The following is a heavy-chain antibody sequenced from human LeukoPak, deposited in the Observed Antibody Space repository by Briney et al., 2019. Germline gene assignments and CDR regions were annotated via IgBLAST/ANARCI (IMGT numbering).Heavy chain of an antibody. CDR1: GFTVSSSY. D-gene: IGHD3-22*01. CDR3: ARDGYYYDSSGYYCYLDY. Sequence: GGSLRLSCAASGFTVSSSYMSWVRQAPGKGLEWVSVIYSGGSTYYADSVKGRFTISKDNSKNTLYLQMNSLRAEDTAVYYCARDGYYYDSSGYYCYLDYWGQGTLVTVSS. J-gene: IGHJ4*02. V-gene: IGHV3-66*02. CDR2: IYSGGST.